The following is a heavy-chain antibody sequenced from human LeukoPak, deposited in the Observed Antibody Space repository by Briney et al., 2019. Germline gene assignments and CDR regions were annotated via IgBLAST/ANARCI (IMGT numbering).Heavy chain of an antibody. V-gene: IGHV3-30*04. D-gene: IGHD2-21*02. J-gene: IGHJ5*02. CDR3: ARDRVNRADCGGDCYSAVFDH. CDR1: GFTFSSHA. Sequence: GGSLRLSCAASGFTFSSHAMHWVRQAPGKGLEWVAVISRDGRRIYYTDSAKGRFIISRDNSKNTLSLQMSSLRGEDTAVYSCARDRVNRADCGGDCYSAVFDHWGQGILVTVSS. CDR2: ISRDGRRI.